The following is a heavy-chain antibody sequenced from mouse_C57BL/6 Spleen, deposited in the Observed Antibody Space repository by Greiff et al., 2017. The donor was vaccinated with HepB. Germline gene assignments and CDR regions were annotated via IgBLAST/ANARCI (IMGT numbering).Heavy chain of an antibody. J-gene: IGHJ3*01. Sequence: ESGPGLVKPSQSLSLTCSVTGYSITSGYYWNWIRQFPGNKLEWMGYISYDGSNNYNPSLKNRISITRDTSKNQFFLKLNSVTTEDTATYYCAREYGYDPAWFAYWGQGTLVTVSA. CDR3: AREYGYDPAWFAY. D-gene: IGHD2-2*01. V-gene: IGHV3-6*01. CDR2: ISYDGSN. CDR1: GYSITSGYY.